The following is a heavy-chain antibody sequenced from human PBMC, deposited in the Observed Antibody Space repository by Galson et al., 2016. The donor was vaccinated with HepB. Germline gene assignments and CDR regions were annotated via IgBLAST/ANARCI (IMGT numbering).Heavy chain of an antibody. CDR1: GFKFNSYE. D-gene: IGHD2-2*01. CDR2: ISSSGNTR. V-gene: IGHV3-48*03. J-gene: IGHJ5*02. CDR3: AREERSSWSDWLDP. Sequence: SLRLSCAASGFKFNSYEMNWVRQAPGKGLEWVSYISSSGNTRYYADSVKGRFTISRDNTKNSLSLQMNSLRAEDTALYYCAREERSSWSDWLDPWGQGILVIVSS.